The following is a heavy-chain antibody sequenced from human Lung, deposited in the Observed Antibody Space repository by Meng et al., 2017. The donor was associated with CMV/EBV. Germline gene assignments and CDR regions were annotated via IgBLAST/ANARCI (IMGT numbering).Heavy chain of an antibody. J-gene: IGHJ4*02. CDR3: ARGESSTTWLVFCY. Sequence: ESLKIFXSASGFTFNNYAMTWVRQGPGKGLEWVSTVLGTGPTYYADYVKVRFTISRDDSRNTLFLQLNSLRDEDTAVLYCARGESSTTWLVFCYWGLGTLVTVSS. D-gene: IGHD5-12*01. CDR2: VLGTGPT. CDR1: GFTFNNYA. V-gene: IGHV3-23*01.